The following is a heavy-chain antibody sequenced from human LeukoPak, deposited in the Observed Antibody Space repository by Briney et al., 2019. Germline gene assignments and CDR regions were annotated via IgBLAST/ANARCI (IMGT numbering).Heavy chain of an antibody. J-gene: IGHJ4*02. V-gene: IGHV4-59*12. CDR3: ARETYCSGGTCFFGPDY. CDR1: GGVIRTYY. D-gene: IGHD2-15*01. Sequence: SETLSLTCTVSGGVIRTYYWSWIRQPPGKGLEYIGYIYYTGSTTYNPSLGSRVTISVDTSKNQFSLQLTSVTAADTAVYHCARETYCSGGTCFFGPDYWGQGTLVTVSS. CDR2: IYYTGST.